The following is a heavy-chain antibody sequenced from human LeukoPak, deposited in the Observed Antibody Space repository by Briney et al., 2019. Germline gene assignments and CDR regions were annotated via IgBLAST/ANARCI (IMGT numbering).Heavy chain of an antibody. D-gene: IGHD3-22*01. Sequence: GGSLRLSCAASGFTFSDYWMSWVRQAPGKGLEWVANMKHDGSEKYYVDSVKGRFTISRDNAKNSLFLQMNSLRAEDTALYYCAREGESSGYYSDYWGQGTLVTVSS. V-gene: IGHV3-7*01. CDR2: MKHDGSEK. CDR3: AREGESSGYYSDY. CDR1: GFTFSDYW. J-gene: IGHJ4*02.